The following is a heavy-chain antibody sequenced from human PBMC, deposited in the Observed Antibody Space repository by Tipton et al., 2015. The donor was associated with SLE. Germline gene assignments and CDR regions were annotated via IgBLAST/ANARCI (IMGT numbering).Heavy chain of an antibody. J-gene: IGHJ3*02. D-gene: IGHD7-27*01. V-gene: IGHV4-28*01. CDR3: ATTPAWGSGAFHI. Sequence: TLSLTCGVTGYSINSGHSWGWIRQPPGRGLEWIGNIDSSGNTNYSPSLKSRVTISIDTSKNQFSLKLSSVTAADTALYYCATTPAWGSGAFHIWGQGTMVIVSS. CDR2: IDSSGNT. CDR1: GYSINSGHS.